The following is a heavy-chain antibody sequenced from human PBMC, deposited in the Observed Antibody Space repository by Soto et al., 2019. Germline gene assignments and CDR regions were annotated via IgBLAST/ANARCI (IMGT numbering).Heavy chain of an antibody. D-gene: IGHD6-6*01. Sequence: SLRLSCAASGFTFSNYAMSWVRQAPGKGLEWVSAISSAVNTYYADSVKGRFTISRDNSKNTLSLQMNSLRAEDTAVYYCAKQVRDGTSSPYYFDYWGQGTLVTVSS. CDR2: ISSAVNT. CDR1: GFTFSNYA. V-gene: IGHV3-23*01. J-gene: IGHJ4*02. CDR3: AKQVRDGTSSPYYFDY.